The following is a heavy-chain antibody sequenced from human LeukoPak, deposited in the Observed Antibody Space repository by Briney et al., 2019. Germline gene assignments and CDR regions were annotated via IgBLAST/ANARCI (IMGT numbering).Heavy chain of an antibody. Sequence: GGSLRLSCAASGFAVNSNYMSWVRQAPGKGLEGVSVIYSGGNTYYADSVKGRFTISRDNAKNTLYLQMNSLRAEDTAVYYCASGYCSGGSCYSVYFQHWGQGTLVTVSS. CDR1: GFAVNSNY. J-gene: IGHJ1*01. D-gene: IGHD2-15*01. CDR2: IYSGGNT. V-gene: IGHV3-53*01. CDR3: ASGYCSGGSCYSVYFQH.